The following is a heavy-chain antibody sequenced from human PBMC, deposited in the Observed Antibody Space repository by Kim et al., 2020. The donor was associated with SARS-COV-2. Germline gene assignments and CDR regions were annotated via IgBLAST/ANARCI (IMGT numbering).Heavy chain of an antibody. CDR2: INGGGIT. Sequence: GGSLRLSCAASGFTFSNYWMHWVRQAPGKGLVWVSRINGGGITTYADSVKGRFTISRDNAKNTLYLQMNSLRAEDTAVYYCARDPDLRVYSFADSWGQGTLVTVSS. CDR3: ARDPDLRVYSFADS. V-gene: IGHV3-74*03. J-gene: IGHJ5*01. D-gene: IGHD5-18*01. CDR1: GFTFSNYW.